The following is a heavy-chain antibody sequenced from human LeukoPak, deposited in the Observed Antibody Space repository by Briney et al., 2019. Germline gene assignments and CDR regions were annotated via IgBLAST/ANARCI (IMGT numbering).Heavy chain of an antibody. Sequence: GGSLRLSCAASGFXFXXYGMXXXXXAPGKGLEWVAVISYDGSNKYYAXSVKGRFTISRDNSKNTLYLQMNSLRAEDTAVYYCAKDRGSGWYPNWFDPWGQGTLVTVSS. D-gene: IGHD6-19*01. J-gene: IGHJ5*02. CDR3: AKDRGSGWYPNWFDP. CDR2: ISYDGSNK. V-gene: IGHV3-30*18. CDR1: GFXFXXYG.